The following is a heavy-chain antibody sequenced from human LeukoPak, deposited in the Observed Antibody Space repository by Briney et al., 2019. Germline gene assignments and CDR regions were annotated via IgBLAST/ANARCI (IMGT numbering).Heavy chain of an antibody. D-gene: IGHD3-16*01. Sequence: ASVKVSCKASGYTFTGYYMHWVRQAPGQGLERMGWINPNSGGTNYAQKFQGWVTMTRDTSISTAYMELSRLRSDDTAVYYCARELRPSAYYYYGMDVWGQGTTVTVS. CDR3: ARELRPSAYYYYGMDV. CDR2: INPNSGGT. CDR1: GYTFTGYY. V-gene: IGHV1-2*04. J-gene: IGHJ6*02.